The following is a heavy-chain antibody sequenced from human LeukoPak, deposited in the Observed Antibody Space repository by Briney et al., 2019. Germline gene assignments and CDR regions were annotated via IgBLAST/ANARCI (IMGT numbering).Heavy chain of an antibody. CDR1: GVTLRNYA. CDR2: ISGDGEST. V-gene: IGHV3-23*01. Sequence: PGGSLRLSCAASGVTLRNYAMTWIRQAPRKGRQGVSVISGDGESTYYADSVRGRFPISRDNSKNKMYLQMNNLRAEDPAIYYCAKDRDCSSTGCYVFANWGQGTLVTVSS. D-gene: IGHD2-2*01. CDR3: AKDRDCSSTGCYVFAN. J-gene: IGHJ4*02.